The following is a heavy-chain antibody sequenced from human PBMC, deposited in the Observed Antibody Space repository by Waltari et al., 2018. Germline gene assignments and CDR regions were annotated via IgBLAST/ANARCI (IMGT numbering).Heavy chain of an antibody. J-gene: IGHJ5*02. V-gene: IGHV1-69*08. CDR3: ARELQWLVGNWFDP. D-gene: IGHD6-19*01. CDR2: IIPILGTA. CDR1: GGTFRSYA. Sequence: QVQLVQSGAEVKKPGSSVRVSCKASGGTFRSYAISWVGQAPGQGLEWMGRIIPILGTANYAQKFQGRVTITADKSTSTAYMELSSLRSEDTAVYYCARELQWLVGNWFDPWGQGTLVTVSS.